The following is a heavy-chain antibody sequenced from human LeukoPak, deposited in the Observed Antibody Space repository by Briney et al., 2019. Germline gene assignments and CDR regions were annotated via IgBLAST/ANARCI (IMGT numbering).Heavy chain of an antibody. CDR3: ARGAQTYYDKAPVDY. Sequence: SETLSLTCAVYGGSFSVYYWSWIRQPPGKGLEWIGEINHSGSTNYNPSLKSRVTISVDTSKSQFSLKLNSMTAADTAVYYCARGAQTYYDKAPVDYWGQGTLVTVSS. CDR2: INHSGST. D-gene: IGHD3-22*01. J-gene: IGHJ4*02. V-gene: IGHV4-34*01. CDR1: GGSFSVYY.